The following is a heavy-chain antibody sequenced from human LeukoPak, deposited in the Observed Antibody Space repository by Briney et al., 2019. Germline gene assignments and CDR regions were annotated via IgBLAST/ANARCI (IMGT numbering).Heavy chain of an antibody. D-gene: IGHD2-15*01. CDR1: GASISRSNYY. CDR3: ARGLYCSGGSCADYYYGMDV. V-gene: IGHV4-61*05. CDR2: IYYSGST. Sequence: SETLSLTCTVSGASISRSNYYWNWIRQPPGKGLEWIGYIYYSGSTNSNPSLKSRVTISVDTSKNQFSLKLSSVTAADTAVYYCARGLYCSGGSCADYYYGMDVWGQGTTVTVSS. J-gene: IGHJ6*02.